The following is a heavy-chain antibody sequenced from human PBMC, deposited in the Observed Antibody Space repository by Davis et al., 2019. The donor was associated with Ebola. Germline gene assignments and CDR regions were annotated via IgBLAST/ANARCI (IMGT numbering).Heavy chain of an antibody. CDR1: GYTFTNYY. CDR3: ARDGPDYYGLDV. V-gene: IGHV1-46*01. J-gene: IGHJ6*02. Sequence: ASVKVSCKASGYTFTNYYMHWVRQAPGLGLEWMGVINPSAGYTNYAQKFQGRVTVSRDTSTRTVYMELGSLRSDDTAVYYCARDGPDYYGLDVWGQGTTVTVSS. CDR2: INPSAGYT.